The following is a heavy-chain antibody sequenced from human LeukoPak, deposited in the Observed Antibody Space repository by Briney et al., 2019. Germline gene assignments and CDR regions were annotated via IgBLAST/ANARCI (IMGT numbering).Heavy chain of an antibody. D-gene: IGHD3-10*01. V-gene: IGHV3-23*01. CDR1: GFTFSSYA. CDR3: AKDRGFTMVRGVFDY. Sequence: GGSLRLSCAASGFTFSSYAMSWVRQAPGKGLEWVSAISGSGGSTYYTDSVKGRFTISRDNAKNSLYLQMNSLRAEDTALYYCAKDRGFTMVRGVFDYWGQGTLVTVAS. CDR2: ISGSGGST. J-gene: IGHJ4*02.